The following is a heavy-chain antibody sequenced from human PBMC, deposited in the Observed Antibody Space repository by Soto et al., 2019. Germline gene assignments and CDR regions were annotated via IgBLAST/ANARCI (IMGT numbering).Heavy chain of an antibody. J-gene: IGHJ2*01. CDR1: GYTFTSYG. CDR2: ISAYNGNT. V-gene: IGHV1-18*01. D-gene: IGHD2-15*01. CDR3: ARGAGYCSGGSGYLDWYFDL. Sequence: QVQLVQSGAEVKKPGASVKVSCKASGYTFTSYGISWVRQAPGQGLEWMGWISAYNGNTNYAQKLRGRVTMTTDTATSTDYMELRSLRSDDTAVYYCARGAGYCSGGSGYLDWYFDLWGRGTLVTVSS.